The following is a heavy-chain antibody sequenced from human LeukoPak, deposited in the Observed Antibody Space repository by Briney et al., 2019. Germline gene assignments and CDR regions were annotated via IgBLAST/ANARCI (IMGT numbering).Heavy chain of an antibody. Sequence: PGGSPRLSCAASGFTFSSYGMHWVRQAPGKGLEWVAVISYDGSNKYYADSVKGRFTISRDNSKNTLYLQMNSLRAEDTAVYYCAKFGAAMVTYGMDVWGQGTTVTVSS. CDR1: GFTFSSYG. CDR2: ISYDGSNK. D-gene: IGHD5-18*01. CDR3: AKFGAAMVTYGMDV. J-gene: IGHJ6*02. V-gene: IGHV3-30*18.